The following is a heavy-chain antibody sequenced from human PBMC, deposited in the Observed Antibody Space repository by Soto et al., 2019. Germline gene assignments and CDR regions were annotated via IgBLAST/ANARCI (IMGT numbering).Heavy chain of an antibody. V-gene: IGHV5-51*01. Sequence: GESLKISCKGSGYSFTSYWIGWVRQMPGKGLEWMRIIYPGDSDTRYRPSFKGQVTISTDKSSSTAYLQWSSLKASDIAMYYCARQTSGWERSYYYYGMDVWGQGTTVTVS. J-gene: IGHJ6*02. CDR2: IYPGDSDT. D-gene: IGHD1-1*01. CDR3: ARQTSGWERSYYYYGMDV. CDR1: GYSFTSYW.